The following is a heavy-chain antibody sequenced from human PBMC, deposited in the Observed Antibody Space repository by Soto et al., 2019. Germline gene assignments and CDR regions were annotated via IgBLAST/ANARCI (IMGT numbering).Heavy chain of an antibody. Sequence: QVQLVESGGGVVQPGRSLRLSCAASGFTFSSYGMHWVRQAPGKGLEWVAVISYDGSNKYYADSVKGRFTISRDNSKNTLYLQMNSLRAEDTAVYYCAKDRRRWRQSGYGRDVWGQGTTVTVSS. J-gene: IGHJ6*02. V-gene: IGHV3-30*18. CDR2: ISYDGSNK. CDR3: AKDRRRWRQSGYGRDV. CDR1: GFTFSSYG.